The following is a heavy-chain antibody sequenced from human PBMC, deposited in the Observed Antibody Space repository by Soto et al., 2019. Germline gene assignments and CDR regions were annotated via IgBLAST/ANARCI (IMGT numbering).Heavy chain of an antibody. D-gene: IGHD3-16*01. V-gene: IGHV3-7*01. Sequence: EVQLVESGGGLVQPGGSLRLSCGASGFTFSSYWMRWVRQARGKGLEWVANIKEDGSGKYYVDSVTGRFTISRDNDQNSWYLQMNSLRAEDTAVYYCARSIGVKITYYYYCMAVCGKGTTVTVSS. CDR2: IKEDGSGK. CDR3: ARSIGVKITYYYYCMAV. J-gene: IGHJ6*03. CDR1: GFTFSSYW.